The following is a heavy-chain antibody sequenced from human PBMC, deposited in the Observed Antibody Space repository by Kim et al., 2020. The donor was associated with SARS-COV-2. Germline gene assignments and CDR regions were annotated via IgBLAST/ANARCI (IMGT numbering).Heavy chain of an antibody. CDR2: IIPMFDTA. CDR3: VQGLRGGRYYYHAMDV. V-gene: IGHV1-69*13. Sequence: SVKVSCKASGGTFRTYASSWVRQAPGQGLEWMGGIIPMFDTADYAQKFQGRVTITADESTSTVYMELSSLRSEDTAVYYCVQGLRGGRYYYHAMDVWGQGTTVTVS. J-gene: IGHJ6*02. D-gene: IGHD3-16*01. CDR1: GGTFRTYA.